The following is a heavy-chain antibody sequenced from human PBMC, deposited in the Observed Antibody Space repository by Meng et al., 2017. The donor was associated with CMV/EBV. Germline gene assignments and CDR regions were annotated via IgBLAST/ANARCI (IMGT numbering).Heavy chain of an antibody. Sequence: GGSLRLSCAASGFTFSSYSMNWVRQAPGKGLEWVSYISSGSSTIYYADSVKGRFTISRDNAKNSLYLQMNSLRAEDTAVYYCARDLIVVVPAAEAWYYYGMDVWGQGTTVTVSS. V-gene: IGHV3-48*04. J-gene: IGHJ6*02. CDR3: ARDLIVVVPAAEAWYYYGMDV. D-gene: IGHD2-2*01. CDR2: ISSGSSTI. CDR1: GFTFSSYS.